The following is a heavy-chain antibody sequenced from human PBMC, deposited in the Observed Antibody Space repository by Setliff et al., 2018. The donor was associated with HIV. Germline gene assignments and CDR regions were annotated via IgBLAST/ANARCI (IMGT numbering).Heavy chain of an antibody. D-gene: IGHD3-22*01. Sequence: GGSLRLSCAASGFSVSFSFMSWVRQAPGKGLEWVAVMLYDGSDRYYADSVEGRFTISIDDSKNTVYLELSSLTTGDTAVYYCARDIRHMEYYDSTGYAFDVWGQGTRVT. CDR2: MLYDGSDR. V-gene: IGHV3-30*03. J-gene: IGHJ3*01. CDR3: ARDIRHMEYYDSTGYAFDV. CDR1: GFSVSFSF.